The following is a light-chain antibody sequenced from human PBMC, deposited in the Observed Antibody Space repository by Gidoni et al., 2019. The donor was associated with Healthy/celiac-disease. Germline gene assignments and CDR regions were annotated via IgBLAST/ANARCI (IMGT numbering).Light chain of an antibody. CDR1: PDSSNY. Sequence: DIQMTKSPSSLAASVGDRVTITCQASPDSSNYLNWYQQKPGKAPKLLIYDASNLETGVPSRFSGSGSGTDFTFTISSLQPEDIATYYCQQYDNLPYTFGQGTKLEIK. CDR2: DAS. V-gene: IGKV1-33*01. CDR3: QQYDNLPYT. J-gene: IGKJ2*01.